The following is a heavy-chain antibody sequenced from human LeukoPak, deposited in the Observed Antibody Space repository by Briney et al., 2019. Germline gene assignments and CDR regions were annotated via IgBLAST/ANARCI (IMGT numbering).Heavy chain of an antibody. CDR2: INHSGTT. CDR3: ATQVIFDDNSGYYPGWFDP. Sequence: PSETLSLTCAVYGGSFSGYFWTWIRQPPGKGLEWIGEINHSGTTNYNPSLKSRVTISIDTSKNQFSLKLSPVNAADTAVYYCATQVIFDDNSGYYPGWFDPWGQGTLVTVSS. D-gene: IGHD3-22*01. V-gene: IGHV4-34*01. CDR1: GGSFSGYF. J-gene: IGHJ5*02.